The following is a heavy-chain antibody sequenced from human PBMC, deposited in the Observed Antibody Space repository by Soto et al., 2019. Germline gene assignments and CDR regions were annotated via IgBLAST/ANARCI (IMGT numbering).Heavy chain of an antibody. D-gene: IGHD6-13*01. CDR2: IDPSDSYT. Sequence: PGESLKISFKGSGYSFTSYLISWVRQMPVKGLEWMGRIDPSDSYTNYSPSFQGHVTISADRSISTAYLQWSSLKASDTAMYYCARQGIAAAGYGMDVLGQGTTVNVSS. CDR1: GYSFTSYL. V-gene: IGHV5-10-1*01. CDR3: ARQGIAAAGYGMDV. J-gene: IGHJ6*02.